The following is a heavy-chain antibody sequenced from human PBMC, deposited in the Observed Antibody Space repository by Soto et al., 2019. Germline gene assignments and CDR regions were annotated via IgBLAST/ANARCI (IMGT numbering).Heavy chain of an antibody. CDR2: ISSSSYYI. Sequence: GGSLRLSCAASGFPFRSSSMNWVRQAPGKGLEWLSSISSSSYYIFYADSVKGRFTISRDNAKNSLYLQMHSLRAEDTAVYYCARDLGEVSAFWGQGTPVTVSS. CDR1: GFPFRSSS. D-gene: IGHD3-10*01. J-gene: IGHJ4*02. CDR3: ARDLGEVSAF. V-gene: IGHV3-21*01.